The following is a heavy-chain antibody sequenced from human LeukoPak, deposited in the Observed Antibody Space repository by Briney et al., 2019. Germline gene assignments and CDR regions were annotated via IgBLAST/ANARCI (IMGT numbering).Heavy chain of an antibody. CDR1: GFTFTSAW. J-gene: IGHJ4*02. V-gene: IGHV3-15*01. CDR2: IKSKTDGGTT. CDR3: TTTPYGSGTHFDY. Sequence: GGSLRLSCAASGASGFTFTSAWMTWVRQAPGKGLEWVGHIKSKTDGGTTDYAAPVKGRFTISTDDSKNTLYLQMTSLKTEDTAVYYCTTTPYGSGTHFDYWGQGTLVTVSS. D-gene: IGHD3-10*01.